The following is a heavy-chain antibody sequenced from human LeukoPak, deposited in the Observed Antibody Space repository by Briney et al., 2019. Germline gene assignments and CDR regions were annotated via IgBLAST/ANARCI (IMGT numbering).Heavy chain of an antibody. J-gene: IGHJ1*01. CDR3: VRGLYGLGRAY. D-gene: IGHD3-10*01. CDR2: INDDWGTT. Sequence: GGSLRLSCSASGFSFRSYAMHWVRQAPGKGLEFVSGINDDWGTTDYADSVKGRFTISRDNSKNTLYLQMNSLRTEDTALYYCVRGLYGLGRAYWGQGTLVTVSS. V-gene: IGHV3-64D*06. CDR1: GFSFRSYA.